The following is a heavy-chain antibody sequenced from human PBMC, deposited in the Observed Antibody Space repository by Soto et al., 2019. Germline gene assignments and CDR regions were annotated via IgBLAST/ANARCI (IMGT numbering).Heavy chain of an antibody. CDR3: ARTGSTVAGTGWFDP. D-gene: IGHD6-19*01. CDR1: GFTFSSYG. Sequence: QVQLVESGGGVVQPGRSLRLSCAASGFTFSSYGMHWVRQAPGKGLEWVAVIWYDGSNKYYADSVKGRFTISRDNSKNTLYLPRNSLRAEDTAVYYCARTGSTVAGTGWFDPWGQGTLVTVSS. CDR2: IWYDGSNK. J-gene: IGHJ5*02. V-gene: IGHV3-33*01.